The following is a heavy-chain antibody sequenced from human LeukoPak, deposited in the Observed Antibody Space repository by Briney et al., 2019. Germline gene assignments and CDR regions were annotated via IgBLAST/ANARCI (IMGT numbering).Heavy chain of an antibody. CDR3: ARLMIEFEYDFWSRSHQRGVSGGFDP. CDR2: IYYSGST. J-gene: IGHJ5*02. D-gene: IGHD3-3*01. CDR1: GGSISSSSYY. Sequence: PSETLSLTCTASGGSISSSSYYWGWIRQPPGKGLEWIGSIYYSGSTYYNPSLKSRVTISVDTSKNQFSLKLSSVTAADTAVYYCARLMIEFEYDFWSRSHQRGVSGGFDPWGQGTLVTVSS. V-gene: IGHV4-39*07.